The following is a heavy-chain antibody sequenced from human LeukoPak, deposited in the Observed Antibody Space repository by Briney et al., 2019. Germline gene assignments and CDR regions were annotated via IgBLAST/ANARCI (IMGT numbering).Heavy chain of an antibody. J-gene: IGHJ6*03. V-gene: IGHV1-18*01. Sequence: ASVKVSCKASGYTFTSYGISWVRQAPGQGLEWMGWISAYNGNTNYAQKLQGRVTMTTDTSTSTAYMELRSLRSDDTAVYYCARASYAWNYFPLYYYYMDVWGKGTTATVSS. D-gene: IGHD1-7*01. CDR3: ARASYAWNYFPLYYYYMDV. CDR2: ISAYNGNT. CDR1: GYTFTSYG.